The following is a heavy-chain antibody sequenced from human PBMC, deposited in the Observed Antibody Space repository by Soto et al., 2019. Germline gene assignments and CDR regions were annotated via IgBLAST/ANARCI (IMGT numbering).Heavy chain of an antibody. CDR2: VEFSGRT. Sequence: LSLTCTVSGGSISSYYWNWIRQPPGKGLEWIGYVEFSGRTNYNPSLRSRLTISVDTSKNQFSLKLSSVTAADTAVYYCARADCGGDCYSGGFNYWRQGPLVPAS. CDR3: ARADCGGDCYSGGFNY. CDR1: GGSISSYY. J-gene: IGHJ4*02. V-gene: IGHV4-59*01. D-gene: IGHD2-21*02.